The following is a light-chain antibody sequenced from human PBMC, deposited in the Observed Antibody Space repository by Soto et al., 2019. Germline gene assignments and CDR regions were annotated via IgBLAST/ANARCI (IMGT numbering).Light chain of an antibody. V-gene: IGKV1-9*01. CDR2: AAS. CDR3: QQLHSYPRT. Sequence: DIQLTQSPSFLSASVGDRVTITCRASQDISSYLAWYQQKPGKAPKVLSYAASTLQSGVPSRFSGSGSGTEFTLTVSSLQPEDFATYYCQQLHSYPRTFGQGTKVEIK. J-gene: IGKJ1*01. CDR1: QDISSY.